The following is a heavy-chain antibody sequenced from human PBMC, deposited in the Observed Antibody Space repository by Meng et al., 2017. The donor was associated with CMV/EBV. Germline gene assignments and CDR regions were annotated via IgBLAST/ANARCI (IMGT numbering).Heavy chain of an antibody. J-gene: IGHJ4*02. Sequence: SWAASGCPFSEYHISWIRQAPGKGLGWVSDISSNSGSNIYYADSVKGRFTISRDNAKNSLYLQMNSLRAEDTAVYYCARAYSPYGGNSRDFDYWGQGTLVTVLL. CDR1: GCPFSEYH. D-gene: IGHD4-23*01. CDR3: ARAYSPYGGNSRDFDY. CDR2: ISSNSGSNI. V-gene: IGHV3-11*01.